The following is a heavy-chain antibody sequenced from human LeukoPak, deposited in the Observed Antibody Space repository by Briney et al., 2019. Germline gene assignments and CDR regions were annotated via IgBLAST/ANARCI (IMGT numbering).Heavy chain of an antibody. V-gene: IGHV1-8*03. Sequence: ASVKVSCKASGYTFTSYDINWVRQATGQGLEWMGWMNPNSGNTGYAQKFQGRVTIARNTSISTAYMELSSLRSEDTAVYYCARDPRRRNWFDPWGQGTLVTVSS. CDR1: GYTFTSYD. J-gene: IGHJ5*02. CDR2: MNPNSGNT. CDR3: ARDPRRRNWFDP.